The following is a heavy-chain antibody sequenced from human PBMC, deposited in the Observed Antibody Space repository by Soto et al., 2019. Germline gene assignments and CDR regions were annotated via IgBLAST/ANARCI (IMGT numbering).Heavy chain of an antibody. J-gene: IGHJ4*02. CDR1: GGSISSSSYY. CDR3: ARRTVTTSFFDY. V-gene: IGHV4-39*01. D-gene: IGHD4-4*01. Sequence: LYLSFNVAGGSISSSSYYWGWIRQPPGKGLEWIGSIYYSGSTYYNPSLKSRVTISVDTSKNQLSLKLSSVTAADTAVYYCARRTVTTSFFDYWGQGTLVTVSS. CDR2: IYYSGST.